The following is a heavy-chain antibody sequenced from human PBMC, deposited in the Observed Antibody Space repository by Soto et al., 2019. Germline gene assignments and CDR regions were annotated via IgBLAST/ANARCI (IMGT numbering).Heavy chain of an antibody. CDR3: ARGRYCLTGRCFPNWFDS. CDR1: GDSISNLDYF. Sequence: SETLSLTCSVSGDSISNLDYFWAWIRQPPRQALECIGYIYKSATTYYNPSFESRVAISVDTSKSQFSLNVTSVTAADTAVYFCARGRYCLTGRCFPNWFDSWGQGALVTVSS. J-gene: IGHJ5*01. CDR2: IYKSATT. D-gene: IGHD7-27*01. V-gene: IGHV4-30-4*01.